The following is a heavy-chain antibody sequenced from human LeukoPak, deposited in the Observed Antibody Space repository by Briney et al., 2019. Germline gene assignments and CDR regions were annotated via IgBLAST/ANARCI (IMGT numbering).Heavy chain of an antibody. CDR2: ISSSGSTV. CDR1: GFTFATDS. D-gene: IGHD1-26*01. CDR3: ARDLGLGVGAGAFDI. J-gene: IGHJ3*02. Sequence: PGGSLRLSCAASGFTFATDSMNWVRQAPGKGLEWVSYISSSGSTVYYADSVKGRFTISRDNAKNSLYLQMNSLRAEDTAVYYCARDLGLGVGAGAFDIWGQGTMVTVSS. V-gene: IGHV3-48*04.